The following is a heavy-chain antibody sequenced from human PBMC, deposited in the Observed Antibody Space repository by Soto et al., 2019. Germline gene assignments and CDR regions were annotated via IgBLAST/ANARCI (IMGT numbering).Heavy chain of an antibody. J-gene: IGHJ4*02. CDR3: ARGRNYYGSGAAY. Sequence: QVQLQQWGAGLLKPSETLSLTCAVYGGSFSGYYWSWIRQPPGKGLEWIGEINHSGSTNYNPSLKSRVTIPVDTSKNQFSLKLSSVTAADTAVYYCARGRNYYGSGAAYWGQGTLVTVSS. CDR1: GGSFSGYY. CDR2: INHSGST. V-gene: IGHV4-34*01. D-gene: IGHD3-10*01.